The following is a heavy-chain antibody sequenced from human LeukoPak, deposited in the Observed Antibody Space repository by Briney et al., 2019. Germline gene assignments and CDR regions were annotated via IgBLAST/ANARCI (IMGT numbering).Heavy chain of an antibody. Sequence: GRSLRLSCAASGFTFSSYAMHWVRQAPGKGLEWVAVISYDGSNKYYADSVKGRFTISRDNSKNTLYLQMNSLRSEDTAVYYCARDWGRYYYYGMDVWGQGTTVTVSS. CDR2: ISYDGSNK. CDR3: ARDWGRYYYYGMDV. D-gene: IGHD3-16*01. CDR1: GFTFSSYA. J-gene: IGHJ6*02. V-gene: IGHV3-30-3*01.